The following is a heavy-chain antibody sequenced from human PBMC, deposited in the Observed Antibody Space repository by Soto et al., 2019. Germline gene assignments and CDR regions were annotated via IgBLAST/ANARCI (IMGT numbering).Heavy chain of an antibody. CDR1: GGSISSGGYS. J-gene: IGHJ5*02. CDR3: ASGPMVRGVIRWFDP. CDR2: TYHSGST. V-gene: IGHV4-30-2*01. Sequence: SETLSLTCAVSGGSISSGGYSWSWIRQPPGKGLEWIGYTYHSGSTYYNPSLKSRVTISVDRSKNQFSLKLSSVTAADTAVYYCASGPMVRGVIRWFDPWGQGTLVTVSS. D-gene: IGHD3-10*01.